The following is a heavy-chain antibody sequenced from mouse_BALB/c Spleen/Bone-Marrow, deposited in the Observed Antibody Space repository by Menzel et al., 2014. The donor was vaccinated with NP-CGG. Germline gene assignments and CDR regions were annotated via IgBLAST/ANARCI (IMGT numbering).Heavy chain of an antibody. V-gene: IGHV2-2*02. CDR2: IWSGGST. CDR1: GFSLTTYG. CDR3: ARRNGNFRYYAMDY. D-gene: IGHD2-1*01. J-gene: IGHJ4*01. Sequence: VKLMESGPGLVQPSQSLSITCTVSGFSLTTYGVHWVRQSPGKGLEWLGVIWSGGSTDYNAAFISRLSISKDNSKSQVFFKMNSLQANDTAIHYCARRNGNFRYYAMDYWGQGTSVTVSS.